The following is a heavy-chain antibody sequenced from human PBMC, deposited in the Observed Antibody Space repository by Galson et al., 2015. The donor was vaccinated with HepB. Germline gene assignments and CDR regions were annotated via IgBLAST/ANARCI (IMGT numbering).Heavy chain of an antibody. V-gene: IGHV5-51*01. D-gene: IGHD2-2*01. CDR1: GYSFTGHW. CDR2: IYPGDSDT. CDR3: ARTISYSSTSSCPFDY. J-gene: IGHJ4*02. Sequence: QSGAEVKKPGDSLKISCQGFGYSFTGHWIGWVRQMPGKGLEWMGTIYPGDSDTRYSPSFQGQVTITADRSTTTAYLQWNNLQASDSALYYCARTISYSSTSSCPFDYWGQGTLVTVSS.